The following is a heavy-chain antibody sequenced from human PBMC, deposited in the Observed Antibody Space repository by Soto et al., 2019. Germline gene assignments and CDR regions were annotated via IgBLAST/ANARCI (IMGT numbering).Heavy chain of an antibody. J-gene: IGHJ4*02. V-gene: IGHV3-74*01. CDR1: GFTFSGYW. D-gene: IGHD1-1*01. CDR2: IDGDGSRT. Sequence: LRLSCAASGFTFSGYWMHWVRQAPGKGLVWVSRIDGDGSRTNYADSVKGRFTISRDNAKNTLYLQMNSLRAEDTAVYYCARELASYNDYWGQGTLVTVSS. CDR3: ARELASYNDY.